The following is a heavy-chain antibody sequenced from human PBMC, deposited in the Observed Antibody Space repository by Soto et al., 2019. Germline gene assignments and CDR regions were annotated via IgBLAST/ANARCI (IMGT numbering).Heavy chain of an antibody. J-gene: IGHJ4*02. V-gene: IGHV3-74*01. CDR1: GFTFSGYW. D-gene: IGHD1-1*01. CDR2: IDGDGSRT. Sequence: LRLSCAASGFTFSGYWMHWVRQAPGKGLVWVSRIDGDGSRTNYADSVKGRFTISRDNAKNTLYLQMNSLRAEDTAVYYCARELASYNDYWGQGTLVTVSS. CDR3: ARELASYNDY.